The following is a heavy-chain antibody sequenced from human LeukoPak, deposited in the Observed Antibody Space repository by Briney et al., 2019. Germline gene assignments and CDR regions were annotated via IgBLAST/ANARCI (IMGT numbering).Heavy chain of an antibody. CDR2: ISSSGSTT. J-gene: IGHJ5*02. V-gene: IGHV3-48*03. CDR1: GFTFSSYE. CDR3: ERENTQERELATWSDP. D-gene: IGHD1-26*01. Sequence: PGGSLRLSCAASGFTFSSYEISWVRQPPGKGLEWGSYISSSGSTTYYADSVKGRFTISRDNTKTPLYLPMNRLRAEARIVYYCERENTQERELATWSDPWGEGTLVTVSS.